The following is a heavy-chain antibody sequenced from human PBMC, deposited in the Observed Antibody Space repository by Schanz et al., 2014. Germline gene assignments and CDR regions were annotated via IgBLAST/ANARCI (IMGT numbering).Heavy chain of an antibody. CDR2: ISSSSGTI. J-gene: IGHJ4*02. CDR3: ARDHASAWYTVDY. Sequence: EVQVVESGGGFVQPGGSLRLSCAASGFTFSSYVMNWVRQAPGKGLEWVSYISSSSGTIYYADSMKGRFTISRDNAKNSLYLQINSLRDEDTAVYYCARDHASAWYTVDYWGQGTLVTVSS. V-gene: IGHV3-48*02. CDR1: GFTFSSYV. D-gene: IGHD6-19*01.